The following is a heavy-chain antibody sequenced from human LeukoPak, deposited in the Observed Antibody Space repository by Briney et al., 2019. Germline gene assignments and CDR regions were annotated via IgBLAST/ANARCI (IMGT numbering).Heavy chain of an antibody. J-gene: IGHJ6*03. Sequence: GASVKVSCKASGYTFTSYDINWVRQATGQGLEWMGWMNPNSGNTGYAQKSQGRVTITRNTSISTAYMELSSLRSEDTAVYYCARVGSSWYWPNVYYYYYYMDVWGKGTTVTVSS. D-gene: IGHD6-13*01. CDR3: ARVGSSWYWPNVYYYYYYMDV. CDR1: GYTFTSYD. CDR2: MNPNSGNT. V-gene: IGHV1-8*01.